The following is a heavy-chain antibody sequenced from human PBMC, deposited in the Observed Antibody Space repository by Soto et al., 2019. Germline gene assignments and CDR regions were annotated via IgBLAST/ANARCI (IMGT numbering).Heavy chain of an antibody. D-gene: IGHD2-15*01. CDR3: ARAGPNCSGNYFYA. CDR1: GICFNRNN. Sequence: WGSLRLSCAVSGICFNRNNMHWVRQAPGKGPEWVALISYDASNTSYSDSVRGRFTLSSDNTKDTLYLHMHSLRREDTALYYWARAGPNCSGNYFYAWGQGTRVTVSS. CDR2: ISYDASNT. J-gene: IGHJ5*02. V-gene: IGHV3-30*03.